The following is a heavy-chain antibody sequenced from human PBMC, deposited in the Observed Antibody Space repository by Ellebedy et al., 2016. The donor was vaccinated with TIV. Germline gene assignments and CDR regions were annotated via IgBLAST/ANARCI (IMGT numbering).Heavy chain of an antibody. CDR3: TTDSLRMNGSYAFDI. Sequence: PGGSLRLSCAASGFTFSDAWMTWVRQAPGKGLEWVGRIKSKTDGGTADYAAHVKGRFTISRDDSRNTLYLEMNSMKTEDTAVYYCTTDSLRMNGSYAFDIWGQGTMVTVSS. CDR1: GFTFSDAW. J-gene: IGHJ3*02. V-gene: IGHV3-15*01. D-gene: IGHD2-15*01. CDR2: IKSKTDGGTA.